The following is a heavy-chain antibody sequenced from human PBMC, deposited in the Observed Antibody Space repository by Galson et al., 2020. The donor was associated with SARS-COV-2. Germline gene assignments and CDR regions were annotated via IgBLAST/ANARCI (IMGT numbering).Heavy chain of an antibody. J-gene: IGHJ3*02. CDR2: IYYSGST. CDR1: GGSISSSSYY. D-gene: IGHD3-22*01. Sequence: SETLSLTCTVSGGSISSSSYYWGWIRQPPGKGLEWIGSIYYSGSTYYNPSLKSRVTISVDTSKNQFSLKLSSVTTADTAVYYCAREYYDSSGPTGLGAFDIWGQGTMVTVSS. V-gene: IGHV4-39*07. CDR3: AREYYDSSGPTGLGAFDI.